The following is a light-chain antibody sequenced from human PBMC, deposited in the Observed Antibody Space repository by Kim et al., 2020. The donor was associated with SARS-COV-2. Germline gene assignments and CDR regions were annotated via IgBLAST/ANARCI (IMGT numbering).Light chain of an antibody. CDR1: RDISIS. V-gene: IGKV1-16*02. CDR2: DAF. Sequence: ASVEDRVVITCRASRDISISLAWFQQQSGKAPKSLIYDAFTLQSGVPSKFSGDRSGTDFTLTINSLQPEDIATYYCQQYYRYPPSFGGGTKVDIK. CDR3: QQYYRYPPS. J-gene: IGKJ4*01.